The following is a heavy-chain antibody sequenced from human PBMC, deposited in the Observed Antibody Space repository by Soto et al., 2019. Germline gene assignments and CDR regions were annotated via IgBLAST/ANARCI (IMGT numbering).Heavy chain of an antibody. V-gene: IGHV3-21*01. Sequence: GGSLRLSCAASGFTFSSYSMNWVRQAPGKGLEWVSSISSRSSYIYYADSVKGRFTISRDNAKNSLYLQMNSLRAEDTAVYYCARAITGTTAYWGQGTLVTVSS. D-gene: IGHD1-7*01. CDR3: ARAITGTTAY. CDR2: ISSRSSYI. J-gene: IGHJ4*02. CDR1: GFTFSSYS.